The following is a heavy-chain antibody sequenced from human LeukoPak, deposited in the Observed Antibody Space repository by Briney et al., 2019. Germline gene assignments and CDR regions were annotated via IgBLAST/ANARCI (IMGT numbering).Heavy chain of an antibody. D-gene: IGHD5-24*01. Sequence: GGSLRLSCAASGFTFSNYWMSWVRQAPGKGLEWVANIKQDGSEKYYVDSVKGRFTISRDNAKNSLFLQMNSLRADDTAVYYCARDHGWRGVFDPWGQGILVTVSS. V-gene: IGHV3-7*01. CDR2: IKQDGSEK. CDR3: ARDHGWRGVFDP. CDR1: GFTFSNYW. J-gene: IGHJ5*02.